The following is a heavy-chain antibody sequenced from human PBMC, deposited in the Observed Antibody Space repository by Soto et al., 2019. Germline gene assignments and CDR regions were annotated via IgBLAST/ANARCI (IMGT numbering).Heavy chain of an antibody. CDR2: ISGSGGST. Sequence: GGSLRLSCAASGFTFSSYAMSWVRQAPGKGLEWVSAISGSGGSTYYADSVKGRFTISRDNSKNTPYLQMNSLRAEDTAVYYCAKDRIAAAGRKSSFDYWGQGTLVTVSS. J-gene: IGHJ4*02. D-gene: IGHD6-13*01. V-gene: IGHV3-23*01. CDR3: AKDRIAAAGRKSSFDY. CDR1: GFTFSSYA.